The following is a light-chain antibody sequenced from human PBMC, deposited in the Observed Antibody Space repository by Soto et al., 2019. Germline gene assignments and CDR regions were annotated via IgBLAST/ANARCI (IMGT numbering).Light chain of an antibody. Sequence: DLQMTQSPSSLSASVGDRVTITCRASQTISTYLNWYQQKPGKAPKLLIHAASSLQSGVPSRFSGSGSGTDFTLTISSLHPEDFATYYCQQSYRAPLTFGPGTKVDIK. CDR3: QQSYRAPLT. CDR1: QTISTY. J-gene: IGKJ3*01. V-gene: IGKV1-39*01. CDR2: AAS.